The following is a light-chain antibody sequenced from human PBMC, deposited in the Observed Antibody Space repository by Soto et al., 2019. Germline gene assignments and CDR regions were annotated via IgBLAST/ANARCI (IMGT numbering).Light chain of an antibody. CDR1: QSIFSSY. V-gene: IGKV3-20*01. Sequence: EIVLTQSPGTLSLSPGESATLSCRASQSIFSSYLAWYQQKLGQAPRLLIYGASSRATGIPDRFSGDGSGTDFTLNISRLEPEDFAVYYCQQYSLSPLTFGGGTKVDIK. CDR2: GAS. J-gene: IGKJ4*01. CDR3: QQYSLSPLT.